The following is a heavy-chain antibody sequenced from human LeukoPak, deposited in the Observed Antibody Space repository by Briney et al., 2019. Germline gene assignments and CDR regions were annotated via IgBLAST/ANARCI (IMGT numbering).Heavy chain of an antibody. J-gene: IGHJ5*02. D-gene: IGHD6-13*01. CDR3: ASTSSSWYLGWFDP. Sequence: PSETLSLTCAVYGGSFSGYYWSWIRQPPGKGLEWIGSIYYSGSTYYNPSLKSRVTISVDTSKNQFSLKLSSVTAADTAVYYCASTSSSWYLGWFDPWGQGTLVTVSS. CDR1: GGSFSGYY. V-gene: IGHV4-34*01. CDR2: IYYSGST.